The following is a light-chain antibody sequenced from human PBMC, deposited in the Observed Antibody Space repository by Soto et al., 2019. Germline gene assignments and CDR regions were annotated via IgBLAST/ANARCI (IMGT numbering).Light chain of an antibody. CDR1: SSDVGGYNY. Sequence: QSVLTQPPSASGSRGQSVTVACTGTSSDVGGYNYVSWYQHHPGKAPKLMVSEVSKRPSGVPDRFSGSKSGNTASLTVSGLQAEDEADYYCSSYAGNNNPYVFGTGTKVTVL. CDR3: SSYAGNNNPYV. J-gene: IGLJ1*01. V-gene: IGLV2-8*01. CDR2: EVS.